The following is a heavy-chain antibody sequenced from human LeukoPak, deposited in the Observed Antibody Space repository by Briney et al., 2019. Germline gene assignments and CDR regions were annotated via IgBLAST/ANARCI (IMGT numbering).Heavy chain of an antibody. CDR1: GYTFTNYY. CDR3: ARIIWVGELSLNYAFDI. Sequence: ASVKVSCKASGYTFTNYYMHWVRQAPGQGLEWMGIINPSGGSTSYAQKFQGRVTMTRDTSTSTVYMELSSLRSEDTAVYYCARIIWVGELSLNYAFDIWGQGTMVTVSS. V-gene: IGHV1-46*01. D-gene: IGHD3-10*01. J-gene: IGHJ3*02. CDR2: INPSGGST.